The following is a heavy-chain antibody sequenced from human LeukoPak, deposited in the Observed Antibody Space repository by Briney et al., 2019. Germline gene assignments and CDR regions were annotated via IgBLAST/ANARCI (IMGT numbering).Heavy chain of an antibody. CDR1: GFTFSSYW. V-gene: IGHV3-7*03. CDR2: IKQDGSEK. Sequence: GGSLRLSCAASGFTFSSYWMSWVRQAPGKGLEWVANIKQDGSEKYYVDSVKGRFTISRDNAKNSLYLQMNSLRAEDTAVYYCARVVVVPAAPYYYYGMDVWGQGTTVTVSS. CDR3: ARVVVVPAAPYYYYGMDV. J-gene: IGHJ6*02. D-gene: IGHD2-2*01.